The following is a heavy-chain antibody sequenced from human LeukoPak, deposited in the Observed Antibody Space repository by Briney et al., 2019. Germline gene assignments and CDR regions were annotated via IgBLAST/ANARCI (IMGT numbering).Heavy chain of an antibody. CDR3: ARGSSGYGY. CDR2: IYHSGST. V-gene: IGHV4-30-2*01. D-gene: IGHD6-13*01. Sequence: SETLSLTCAVSGGSISSGGYSWSWIRQPPGKGLEWIGYIYHSGSTYYNPSLKSRVTISVDTSKNQFSLKLSSVTAADTAVYYCARGSSGYGYWGQGTLVTVSS. CDR1: GGSISSGGYS. J-gene: IGHJ4*02.